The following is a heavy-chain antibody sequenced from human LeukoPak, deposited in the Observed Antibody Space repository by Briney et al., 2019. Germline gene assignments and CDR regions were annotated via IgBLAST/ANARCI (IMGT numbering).Heavy chain of an antibody. D-gene: IGHD3-3*01. J-gene: IGHJ6*03. CDR1: GGSISSYY. V-gene: IGHV4-59*01. CDR2: IYYSGST. Sequence: SETLSLTCTVSGGSISSYYWSWIRQPPGKGLEWIGYIYYSGSTNYNPSLKSRVTISVDTSKNQFSLKLSSVTAADTAVYYCARGVSIGYDFWSGYYQNYYYYMDVWGKGTTVTVPS. CDR3: ARGVSIGYDFWSGYYQNYYYYMDV.